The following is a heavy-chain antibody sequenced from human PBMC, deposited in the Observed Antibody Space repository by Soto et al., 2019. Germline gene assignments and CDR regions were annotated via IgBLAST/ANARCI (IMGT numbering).Heavy chain of an antibody. D-gene: IGHD1-26*01. CDR1: DGSISSGGYY. J-gene: IGHJ6*02. CDR3: ARALRRASIHV. Sequence: PSYPLSLTCTVSDGSISSGGYYWSWIRQHPGKGLEWIGYIYFSGSTYYNPYLKSRVTISVDTSKNQFSLKLSSVTAADTAVYYCARALRRASIHVWGQGTTVTVSS. V-gene: IGHV4-31*03. CDR2: IYFSGST.